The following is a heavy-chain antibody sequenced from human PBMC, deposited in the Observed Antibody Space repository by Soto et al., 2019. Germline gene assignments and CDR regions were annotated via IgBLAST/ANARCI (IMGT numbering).Heavy chain of an antibody. CDR2: IYFSGYT. V-gene: IGHV4-59*01. D-gene: IGHD6-13*01. CDR3: ARGIAPIVLDY. Sequence: KGLEWIAYIYFSGYTNYSPSLKSRVTISVDTSKNQFSLKLNSVTAADTVVYYCARGIAPIVLDYW. J-gene: IGHJ4*01.